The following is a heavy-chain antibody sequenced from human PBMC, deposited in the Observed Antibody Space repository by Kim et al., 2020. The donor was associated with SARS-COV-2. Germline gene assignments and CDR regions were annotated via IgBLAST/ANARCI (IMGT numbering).Heavy chain of an antibody. V-gene: IGHV3-48*02. J-gene: IGHJ4*02. CDR2: ISTSSSRI. D-gene: IGHD3-22*01. CDR1: GFTFSSYS. CDR3: ARDLYDTSSYYYTPFDY. Sequence: GGSLRLSCAASGFTFSSYSMNWVRQAPGKGLEWVSYISTSSSRIYYADSVKGRFTISRDNAKNSLYLQMNSLRDEDTAVYYCARDLYDTSSYYYTPFDYWGQGTLVTVSS.